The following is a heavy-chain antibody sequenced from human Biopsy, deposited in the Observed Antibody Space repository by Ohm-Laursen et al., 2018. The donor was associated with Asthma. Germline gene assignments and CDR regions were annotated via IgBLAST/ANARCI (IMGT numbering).Heavy chain of an antibody. J-gene: IGHJ6*02. D-gene: IGHD3-3*01. V-gene: IGHV4-34*01. CDR3: ARGPEWSGLDI. CDR2: SDHRGNT. Sequence: PPGTLSLTCRMYGLSSSAYYWTWIRQTPGKGLEWIGESDHRGNTNTNATLKSRVTISKAKSANEFSLKMKSVTAADTAIYYCARGPEWSGLDIWGQGTTVTVSS. CDR1: GLSSSAYY.